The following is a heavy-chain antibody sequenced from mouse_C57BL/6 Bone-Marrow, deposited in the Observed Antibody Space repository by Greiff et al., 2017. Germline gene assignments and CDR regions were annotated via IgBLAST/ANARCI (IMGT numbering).Heavy chain of an antibody. V-gene: IGHV1-42*01. CDR2: INPSTGGT. J-gene: IGHJ3*01. CDR3: AIGQLRLQAY. Sequence: VQLQQSGPELVKPGASVKISCKASGYSFTGYYMNWVKQSPEKSLEWIGEINPSTGGTTYNQKFKAKATLTVDKSSSTAYMQLKSLTSEDSAVYDCAIGQLRLQAYWGQGTLVTVSA. D-gene: IGHD3-2*02. CDR1: GYSFTGYY.